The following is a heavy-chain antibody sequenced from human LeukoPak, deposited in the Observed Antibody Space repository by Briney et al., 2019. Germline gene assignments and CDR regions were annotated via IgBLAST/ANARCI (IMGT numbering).Heavy chain of an antibody. V-gene: IGHV4-61*02. CDR3: ARHQYSSSWYYFDY. J-gene: IGHJ4*02. CDR1: GGSISSGSYY. CDR2: IYTSGST. D-gene: IGHD6-13*01. Sequence: SQTLSLTCTVSGGSISSGSYYWSWIRQPAGKGLEWIGRIYTSGSTNYNPSLKSRVTISVDTSKNQFSLKLSSVTAADTAVYYCARHQYSSSWYYFDYWGQGTLVTVSS.